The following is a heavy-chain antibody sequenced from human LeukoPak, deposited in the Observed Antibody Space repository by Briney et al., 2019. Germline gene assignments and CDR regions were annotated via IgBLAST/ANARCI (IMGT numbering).Heavy chain of an antibody. Sequence: PGGSLRLSCAASGFSFSSYAMTWVRQAPGKGLEWVSVINFRSGSTYADYVKGRFTISRDNSKNTLYLQMNSLRADDTAVYYCAKHLAGDCAGGFCYMDHWGQGTLVAVSS. D-gene: IGHD2-8*02. CDR3: AKHLAGDCAGGFCYMDH. V-gene: IGHV3-23*01. CDR1: GFSFSSYA. J-gene: IGHJ4*02. CDR2: INFRSGST.